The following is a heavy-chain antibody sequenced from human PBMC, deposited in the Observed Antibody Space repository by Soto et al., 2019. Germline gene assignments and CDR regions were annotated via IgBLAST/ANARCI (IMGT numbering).Heavy chain of an antibody. Sequence: QVQLVESGGGVVQPGRSLRLSCVASGFSFSSYAMHWVRQAPGRGLVWVAAISSDGSNKYYADSVKGRFTISRDNSKNTLYLQMSSLRTEDTSVYFCTRAVSSSWGFDYWGQRTLVTVSS. CDR2: ISSDGSNK. CDR1: GFSFSSYA. D-gene: IGHD6-13*01. CDR3: TRAVSSSWGFDY. J-gene: IGHJ4*02. V-gene: IGHV3-30-3*01.